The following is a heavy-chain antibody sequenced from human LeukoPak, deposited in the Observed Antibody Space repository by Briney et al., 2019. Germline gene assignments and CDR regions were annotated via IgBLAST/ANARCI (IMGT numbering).Heavy chain of an antibody. CDR1: GFTFGKYW. CDR2: IKLDGSEK. V-gene: IGHV3-7*03. D-gene: IGHD3-22*01. CDR3: AKGGYYDNSGYYYFDY. Sequence: GGSLRLSCVASGFTFGKYWMSWVRQAPGKGLEWVANIKLDGSEKNYVDSVKGRFTISRDNTKNSLYLQMNSLRAEDTAVYSCAKGGYYDNSGYYYFDYWGQGTLVTVSS. J-gene: IGHJ4*02.